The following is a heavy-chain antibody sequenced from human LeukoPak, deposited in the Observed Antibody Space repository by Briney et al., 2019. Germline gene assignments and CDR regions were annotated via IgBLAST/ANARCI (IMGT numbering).Heavy chain of an antibody. V-gene: IGHV3-15*01. CDR1: GFTFSSYW. Sequence: PGGSLRLSCAASGFTFSSYWMSWVRQAPGKGLEWVGRIKSKTDGGTTDYAAPVKGRFTISRDDSKNTLYLQMNSLKTEDTAVYYCTTDCLFGYCSSTSLYYFDYWGQGTLVTVSS. J-gene: IGHJ4*02. CDR2: IKSKTDGGTT. CDR3: TTDCLFGYCSSTSLYYFDY. D-gene: IGHD2-2*01.